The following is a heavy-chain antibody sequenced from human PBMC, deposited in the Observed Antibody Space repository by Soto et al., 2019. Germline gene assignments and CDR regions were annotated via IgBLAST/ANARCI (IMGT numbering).Heavy chain of an antibody. CDR3: ARDLAWDAFDI. CDR1: GFTFSSYR. Sequence: GSLRLSCAASGFTFSSYRMNWVRQAPGKGLEWVSSISSSSYIYYADSVKGRFTISRDNAKNSLYLQMNSLRAEDTAVYYCARDLAWDAFDIWRQLPMVTVSS. CDR2: ISSSSYI. V-gene: IGHV3-21*01. J-gene: IGHJ3*02.